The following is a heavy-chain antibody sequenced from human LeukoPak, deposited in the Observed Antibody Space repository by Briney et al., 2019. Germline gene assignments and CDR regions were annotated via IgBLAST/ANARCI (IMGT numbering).Heavy chain of an antibody. CDR3: ARGDSSSSVTGAFDI. J-gene: IGHJ3*02. CDR2: IYYSGST. CDR1: GGSTNSYY. D-gene: IGHD6-6*01. V-gene: IGHV4-59*12. Sequence: SETLSLTCTVSGGSTNSYYWSWIRQPPGKGLEWIGYIYYSGSTNYNPSLKSRVTISVDTSKNQFSLKLSSVTAADTAVYYCARGDSSSSVTGAFDIWGQGTMVTVSS.